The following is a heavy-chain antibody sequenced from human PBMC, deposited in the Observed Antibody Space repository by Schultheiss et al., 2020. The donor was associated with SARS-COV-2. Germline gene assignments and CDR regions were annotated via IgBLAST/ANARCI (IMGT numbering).Heavy chain of an antibody. CDR2: MSYDGANK. Sequence: GGSLRLSCTASGFSFRSYGVHWVRQAPGKGLEWVAVMSYDGANKYYADSVKGRFTMSRDNSNNTLHLQMNSLRAEDTGVYYCARAGADFWSGYTHDYWGQGTLVTVSS. J-gene: IGHJ4*02. V-gene: IGHV3-30*03. CDR1: GFSFRSYG. CDR3: ARAGADFWSGYTHDY. D-gene: IGHD3-3*01.